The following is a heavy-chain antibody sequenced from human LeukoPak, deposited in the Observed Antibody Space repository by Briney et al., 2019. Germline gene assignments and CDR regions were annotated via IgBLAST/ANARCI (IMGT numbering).Heavy chain of an antibody. CDR2: IKQDVSQN. CDR1: GFTFSRSW. Sequence: GGSLRLSCAASGFTFSRSWMSWVRQAPGKGMEWVANIKQDVSQNSYVDSVKGRFTTSRDNANNLLYQQMNSLRAEDTAVYYCARESIAARWDWGQGTLVTVSS. CDR3: ARESIAARWD. J-gene: IGHJ4*02. D-gene: IGHD6-6*01. V-gene: IGHV3-7*01.